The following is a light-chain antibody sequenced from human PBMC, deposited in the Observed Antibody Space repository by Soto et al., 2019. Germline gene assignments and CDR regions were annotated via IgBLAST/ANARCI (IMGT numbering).Light chain of an antibody. Sequence: QSVLTQPPSASGSPGQSVAISCTGTSSDVGGYNYVSRYQQHPGKAPKLMIYEVNKRPSGVPDRFSGSKSGNTASLTVSGLQAEDDADYYCSSYAGSSNVFGTGTKVTVL. V-gene: IGLV2-8*01. CDR1: SSDVGGYNY. J-gene: IGLJ1*01. CDR3: SSYAGSSNV. CDR2: EVN.